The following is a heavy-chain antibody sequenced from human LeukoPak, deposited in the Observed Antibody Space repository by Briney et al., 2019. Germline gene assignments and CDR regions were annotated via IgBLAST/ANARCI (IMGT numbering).Heavy chain of an antibody. J-gene: IGHJ3*02. Sequence: SETLSLTCTVSGGSISSYYWSWIRQPPGKGLEWIGSIYYSGSTYYNPSLKSRVTISVDTSKNQFSLKLSSVTAADTAVYYCATSATIFGVVNDAFDIWGQGTMVTVSS. D-gene: IGHD3-3*01. V-gene: IGHV4-59*05. CDR2: IYYSGST. CDR3: ATSATIFGVVNDAFDI. CDR1: GGSISSYY.